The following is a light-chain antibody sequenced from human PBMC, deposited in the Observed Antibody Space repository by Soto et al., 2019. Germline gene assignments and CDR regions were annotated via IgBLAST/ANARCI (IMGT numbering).Light chain of an antibody. CDR1: QSISSW. CDR2: DAS. Sequence: DIHMTQSPSTLSASVGDRVTITCRASQSISSWLAWYQQKPGKAPKLLIYDASSLESGVPSRFSGSGSGTEFTLTISRLQPDDFATYYCQQYNSSPSTFGQGTKLEIK. V-gene: IGKV1-5*01. J-gene: IGKJ2*01. CDR3: QQYNSSPST.